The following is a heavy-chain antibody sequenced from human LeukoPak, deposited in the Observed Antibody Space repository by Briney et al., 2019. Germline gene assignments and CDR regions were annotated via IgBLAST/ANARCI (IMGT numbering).Heavy chain of an antibody. V-gene: IGHV3-30*18. CDR1: GFTFSSYG. D-gene: IGHD4-11*01. Sequence: GRSLRLSCAASGFTFSSYGMHWVRQALGKGLEWVAVISYDGSNKHYADSVKGRFTISRDNSKNTLYLQMNSLRAEDTAVYYCAKEAQFHYYGMDVWGQGTTVTVSS. J-gene: IGHJ6*02. CDR2: ISYDGSNK. CDR3: AKEAQFHYYGMDV.